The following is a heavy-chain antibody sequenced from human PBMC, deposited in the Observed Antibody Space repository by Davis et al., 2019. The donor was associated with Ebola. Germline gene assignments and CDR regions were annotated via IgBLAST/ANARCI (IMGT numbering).Heavy chain of an antibody. CDR1: GYTFTSYG. V-gene: IGHV1-18*01. Sequence: ASVKVSCKASGYTFTSYGISWVRKAPGQGLEWMGWISAYNGNTNYAQKLQGRVTMTTDTSTSTAYMELRSLRSDDTAVYYCARDLGAAAEYYYGMDVWGQGTTVTVSS. CDR3: ARDLGAAAEYYYGMDV. D-gene: IGHD6-13*01. J-gene: IGHJ6*02. CDR2: ISAYNGNT.